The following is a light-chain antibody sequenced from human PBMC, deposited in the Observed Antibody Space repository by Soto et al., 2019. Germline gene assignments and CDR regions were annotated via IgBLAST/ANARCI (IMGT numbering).Light chain of an antibody. CDR3: TSYAGSNNFV. CDR2: EVS. Sequence: QSALTQPPSASGSPGQSVTISCTGTSSDVGDYNYVSWYQQHPGKAPKLMLYEVSKRPSGVPDRFSGSKSGNTASLTVSGLQAEDESDYCCTSYAGSNNFVFGAGTKLTVL. CDR1: SSDVGDYNY. V-gene: IGLV2-8*01. J-gene: IGLJ1*01.